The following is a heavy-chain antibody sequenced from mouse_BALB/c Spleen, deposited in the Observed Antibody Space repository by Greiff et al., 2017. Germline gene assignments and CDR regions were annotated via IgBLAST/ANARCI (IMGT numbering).Heavy chain of an antibody. D-gene: IGHD4-1*02. CDR1: GFSLTSYG. CDR2: IWSGGST. Sequence: VQRVESGPGLVQPSQSLSITCTVSGFSLTSYGVHWVRQSPGKGLEWLGVIWSGGSTDYNAAFISRLSISKDNSKSQVFFKMNSLQANDTAIYYCARTSQLGLYAMDYWGQGTSVTVSS. V-gene: IGHV2-2*02. J-gene: IGHJ4*01. CDR3: ARTSQLGLYAMDY.